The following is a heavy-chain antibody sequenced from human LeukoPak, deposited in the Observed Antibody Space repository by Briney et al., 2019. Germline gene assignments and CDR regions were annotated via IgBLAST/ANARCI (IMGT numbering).Heavy chain of an antibody. J-gene: IGHJ4*02. V-gene: IGHV3-48*03. CDR1: GFTFSSYE. Sequence: GGSLRLSCAASGFTFSSYEMNWVRQAPGKGLEWVSYISSSGSTIYYADSLKGRFTISRDNAKNSLYLHMSSLRDEDTAVYYCARDAYGDYAVDYWGQGTLVTVSS. D-gene: IGHD4-17*01. CDR3: ARDAYGDYAVDY. CDR2: ISSSGSTI.